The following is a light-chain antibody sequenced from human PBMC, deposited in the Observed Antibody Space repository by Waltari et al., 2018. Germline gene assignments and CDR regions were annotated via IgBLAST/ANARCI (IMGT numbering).Light chain of an antibody. CDR1: SSDVGFSHS. CDR2: DVS. CDR3: NSYAGSSSWV. J-gene: IGLJ3*02. Sequence: QSALTQPAPVSGSPGQSTTISCPGTSSDVGFSHSVPWYQQHPGKAPKLIIYDVSERPSGVSDRFSGSKSGNTASLTISGLQAEDEADYYCNSYAGSSSWVFGGGTKLTVL. V-gene: IGLV2-14*01.